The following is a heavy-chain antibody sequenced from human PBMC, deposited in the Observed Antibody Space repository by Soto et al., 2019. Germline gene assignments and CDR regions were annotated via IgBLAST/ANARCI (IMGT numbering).Heavy chain of an antibody. Sequence: GGSLRLSCAASGFTVSSNYMTWVRQAPGKGLECVSVIYSGGSTYYADSVKGRFTISRDSSKNTLYLQMNSLRAEDTAVYYCARVLYSGSYINWFDLWGQGTLVTVSS. D-gene: IGHD1-26*01. CDR3: ARVLYSGSYINWFDL. J-gene: IGHJ5*02. CDR1: GFTVSSNY. CDR2: IYSGGST. V-gene: IGHV3-53*01.